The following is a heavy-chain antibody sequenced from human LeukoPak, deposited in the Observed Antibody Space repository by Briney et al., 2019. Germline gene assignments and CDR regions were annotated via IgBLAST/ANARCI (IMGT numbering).Heavy chain of an antibody. D-gene: IGHD6-13*01. CDR3: ARARPSSRLSNEEFDY. CDR2: INPNSGGT. V-gene: IGHV1-2*02. J-gene: IGHJ4*02. CDR1: GYTFTGYY. Sequence: ASVKVSCKASGYTFTGYYMHWVRRAPGQGLEWMGWINPNSGGTNYAQKFQGRVTMTRDTSISTAYMELSRLRSDDTAEYYCARARPSSRLSNEEFDYWGQGTLVIVSS.